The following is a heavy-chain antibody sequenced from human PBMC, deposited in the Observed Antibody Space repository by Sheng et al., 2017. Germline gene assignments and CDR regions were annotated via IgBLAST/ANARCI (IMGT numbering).Heavy chain of an antibody. CDR1: GGSISRGSYY. CDR3: TREDCSSTSCYTHNWFDP. J-gene: IGHJ5*02. Sequence: QVQLQESGPGLVKPSQTLSLTCTVSGGSISRGSYYWSWIRQPAGKGLEWIGRIYTSGSTNYSPSLKSRVTISLDTSKNQFSLKLSSVTAADTAVYYCTREDCSSTSCYTHNWFDPWGQGTLVTVSS. CDR2: IYTSGST. D-gene: IGHD2-2*02. V-gene: IGHV4-61*02.